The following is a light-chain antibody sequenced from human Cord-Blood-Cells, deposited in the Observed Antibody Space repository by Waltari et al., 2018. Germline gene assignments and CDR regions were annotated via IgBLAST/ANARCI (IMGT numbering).Light chain of an antibody. J-gene: IGKJ4*01. V-gene: IGKV3-15*01. CDR3: QQYNNWPLT. CDR2: GAS. CDR1: QSVSSN. Sequence: EIVMTQSPATLSVSPGERATLSCRASQSVSSNLAWYQQQPGQAPRLLLYGASTRATGIPARFSGSGSGTEFTFTISSLQSEDFAVYYCQQYNNWPLTFGGGTKVEIK.